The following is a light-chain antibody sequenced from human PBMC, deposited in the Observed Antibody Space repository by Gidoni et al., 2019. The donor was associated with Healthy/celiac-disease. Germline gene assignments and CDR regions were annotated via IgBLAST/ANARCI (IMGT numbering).Light chain of an antibody. CDR3: QQYDNLPPLT. J-gene: IGKJ4*01. V-gene: IGKV1-33*01. Sequence: IQMTHSPSSLSASVGDRVTITCQASQDISNYLHWYQQKTGKAPKLLIYDASHLETGVPSRSRGRGSGTDFTFTISSLQPEDIATYYGQQYDNLPPLTFGGGTKVEIK. CDR2: DAS. CDR1: QDISNY.